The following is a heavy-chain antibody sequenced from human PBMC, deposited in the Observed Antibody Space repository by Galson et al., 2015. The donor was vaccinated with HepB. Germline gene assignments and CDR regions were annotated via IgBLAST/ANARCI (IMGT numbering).Heavy chain of an antibody. J-gene: IGHJ6*01. CDR3: AREDSIAMVRGVISYYYYGMDV. V-gene: IGHV1-2*04. Sequence: SAQVPCPASEDTFSGYYKHWGRQHPAQGLEGMGWDNPHSGSTNYDPNFQGWVTMTRDTSISTAYMELSWLRADDTAVYYCAREDSIAMVRGVISYYYYGMDVWGQGTTVTVSS. CDR1: EDTFSGYY. CDR2: DNPHSGST. D-gene: IGHD3-10*01.